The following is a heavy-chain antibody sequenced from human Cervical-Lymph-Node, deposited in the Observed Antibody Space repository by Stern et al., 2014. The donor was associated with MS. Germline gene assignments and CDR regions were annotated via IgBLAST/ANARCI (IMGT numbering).Heavy chain of an antibody. V-gene: IGHV1-2*04. D-gene: IGHD2-15*01. Sequence: VQLLESGAEVKKPGASVKVSCKASGYTFTGYSMHWVRQAPGQGLEWMGWINPNSGGTNYAQKFQGWVTMTRDTSISTAYMELSRLRSDDTAVYYCARGDCSGGSCLAHFDYWGQGTLVTVSS. CDR2: INPNSGGT. J-gene: IGHJ4*02. CDR1: GYTFTGYS. CDR3: ARGDCSGGSCLAHFDY.